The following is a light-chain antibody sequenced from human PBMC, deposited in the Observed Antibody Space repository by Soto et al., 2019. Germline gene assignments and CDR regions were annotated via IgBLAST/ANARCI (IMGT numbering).Light chain of an antibody. CDR2: EAW. CDR3: QHSHSTPPT. CDR1: HNIVTY. J-gene: IGKJ2*01. Sequence: DIHMAQSPPSLSASVGDRVTITCRASHNIVTYLTWYQQKAGKAPSLLIYEAWHLQSGVPFGFFGRGTATDFTLTIDNLQHDESATYYCQHSHSTPPTFGPGTKLELK. V-gene: IGKV1-39*01.